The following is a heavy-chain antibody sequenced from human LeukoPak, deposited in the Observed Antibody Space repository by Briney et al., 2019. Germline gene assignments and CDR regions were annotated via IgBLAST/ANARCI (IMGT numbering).Heavy chain of an antibody. CDR1: GGPISSGGYS. Sequence: PSETLSLTCAVSGGPISSGGYSWSWIRQPPGKGLEWIGYIYHSGSTYYNPSLKSRVTISVDRSKNQFSLKLSSVTAADTAVYYCARQYNWNDAGNNWFDPWGQGTLVTVSS. CDR3: ARQYNWNDAGNNWFDP. D-gene: IGHD1-1*01. J-gene: IGHJ5*02. CDR2: IYHSGST. V-gene: IGHV4-30-2*01.